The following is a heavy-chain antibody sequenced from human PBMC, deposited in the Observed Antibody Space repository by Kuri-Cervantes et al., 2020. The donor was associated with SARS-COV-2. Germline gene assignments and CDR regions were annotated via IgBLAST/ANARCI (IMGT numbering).Heavy chain of an antibody. V-gene: IGHV4-30-4*01. CDR2: IYYSGAT. CDR3: ARVENFRGTNKYYPFFHY. D-gene: IGHD3-16*01. J-gene: IGHJ4*02. Sequence: SETLSLTCTVSGGSFINTDHYWTWIRQPPGKGLEWIGHIYYSGATFYNPSLQSRILMSIDTSKNQFSLKLSSATAADTAVYYCARVENFRGTNKYYPFFHYWGQGTPVTVSS. CDR1: GGSFINTDHY.